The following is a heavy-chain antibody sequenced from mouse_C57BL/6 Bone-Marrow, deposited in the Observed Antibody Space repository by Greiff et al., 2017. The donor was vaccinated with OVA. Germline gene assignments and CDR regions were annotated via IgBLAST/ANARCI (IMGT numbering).Heavy chain of an antibody. CDR3: ARIYDGYHSAWFAY. Sequence: VKLMESGAELARPGASVKLSCKASGYTFTSYGISWVKQRTGQGLEWIGEIYPSSGNTYYNEKFKGKATLTADKSSSTAYMELRSLTSEDSAVYFCARIYDGYHSAWFAYWGQGTLVTVSA. J-gene: IGHJ3*01. CDR1: GYTFTSYG. CDR2: IYPSSGNT. D-gene: IGHD2-3*01. V-gene: IGHV1-81*01.